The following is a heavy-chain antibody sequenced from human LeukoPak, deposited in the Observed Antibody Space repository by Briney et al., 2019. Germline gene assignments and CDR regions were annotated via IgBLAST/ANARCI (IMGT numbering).Heavy chain of an antibody. CDR3: AKAKVGRSSWGHFDY. D-gene: IGHD6-13*01. CDR1: GFTFDDYA. J-gene: IGHJ4*02. CDR2: ISWNSGSI. Sequence: GGSLRLSCAASGFTFDDYAMYWVRQAPGKGLEWVSGISWNSGSIGYADSVKGRFTISRDNAKNSLYLQMNSLRDEDTALYYCAKAKVGRSSWGHFDYWGPGTLVTVSS. V-gene: IGHV3-9*01.